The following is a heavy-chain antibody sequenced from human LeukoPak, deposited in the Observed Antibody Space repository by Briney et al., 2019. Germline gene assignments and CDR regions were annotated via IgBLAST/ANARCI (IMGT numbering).Heavy chain of an antibody. J-gene: IGHJ4*02. D-gene: IGHD1-7*01. Sequence: GASVKVSCKASGYTFTSYYMHWVRQAPGQGLEWMGIINPSGGSTSYAQKFQGRVTMTRDTSTSTAYMELSSLRSEDTAVYYCARDLGSITGTTKRGFYVLDYWGQGTLVTVSS. CDR2: INPSGGST. CDR1: GYTFTSYY. V-gene: IGHV1-46*01. CDR3: ARDLGSITGTTKRGFYVLDY.